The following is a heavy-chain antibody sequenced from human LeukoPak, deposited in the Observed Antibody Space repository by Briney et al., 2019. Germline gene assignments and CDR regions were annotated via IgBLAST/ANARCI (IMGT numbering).Heavy chain of an antibody. CDR2: IYYSGST. CDR1: GGSITSGSGRVS. CDR3: ARGSTVQWVVDGGGGDYFDY. D-gene: IGHD3-16*01. V-gene: IGHV4-31*11. J-gene: IGHJ4*02. Sequence: PSETLSLTCAVSGGSITSGSGRVSWSWVRQHPGKGLEWIGYIYYSGSTYYNPSLKSRVTISVDTSKNQFSLKLSSVTAADTAVYYCARGSTVQWVVDGGGGDYFDYWGQGTLVTVSS.